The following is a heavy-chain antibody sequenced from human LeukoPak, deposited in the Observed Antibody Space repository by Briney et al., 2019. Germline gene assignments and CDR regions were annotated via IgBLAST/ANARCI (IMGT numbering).Heavy chain of an antibody. CDR3: ASTSITYFQH. J-gene: IGHJ1*01. CDR2: IYYSGST. V-gene: IGHV4-39*01. Sequence: SETLSLTCTVSGGSISSSSYYWGWIRQPPGKGLEWIGSIYYSGSTYYNPSLKSRVTISVDTSKNQFSLKLSSVTAVDTAVYYCASTSITYFQHWGQGTLVTVSS. CDR1: GGSISSSSYY. D-gene: IGHD3-3*02.